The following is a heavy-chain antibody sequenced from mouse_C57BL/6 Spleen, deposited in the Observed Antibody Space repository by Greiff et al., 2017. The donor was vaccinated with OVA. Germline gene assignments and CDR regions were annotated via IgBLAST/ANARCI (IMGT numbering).Heavy chain of an antibody. Sequence: QVQLKESGAELVRPGASVTLSCKASGYTFTDYEMHWVKQTPVHGLEWIGAIDPETGGTAYNQKFKGKAILTADKSSSTAYMELRSLTSEDSAVYYCTRGHEYTHFDYWGQGTTLTVSS. CDR1: GYTFTDYE. D-gene: IGHD5-1*01. CDR2: IDPETGGT. J-gene: IGHJ2*01. CDR3: TRGHEYTHFDY. V-gene: IGHV1-15*01.